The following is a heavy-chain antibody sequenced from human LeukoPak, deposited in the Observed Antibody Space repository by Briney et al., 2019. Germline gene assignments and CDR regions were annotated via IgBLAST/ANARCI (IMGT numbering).Heavy chain of an antibody. CDR1: GGSISSYY. CDR2: IYYSGST. D-gene: IGHD4-11*01. J-gene: IGHJ4*02. V-gene: IGHV4-59*08. CDR3: ARHHSDYTQRPFDY. Sequence: SETLSLTCTVSGGSISSYYWSWIRQPPGKGLEWIGYIYYSGSTNYNPSLKSRVTISVDTSKNQFSLKLSSVTAADTAVYYCARHHSDYTQRPFDYWGQGTLVTVSS.